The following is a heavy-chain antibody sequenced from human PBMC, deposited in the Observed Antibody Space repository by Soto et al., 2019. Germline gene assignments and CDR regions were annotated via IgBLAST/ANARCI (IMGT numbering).Heavy chain of an antibody. V-gene: IGHV4-59*01. CDR2: IHYSGST. Sequence: QVQLQESGPGLVKPSETLSLTCTVSGDSISPYYWSWIRQPPGKGLEWIGNIHYSGSTDYNPSLKSRVTITIDTSTNQFSLKLTSVTAADTALYYCAKGGTSSLPFDYWGQGTLVTVSS. J-gene: IGHJ4*02. D-gene: IGHD2-2*01. CDR1: GDSISPYY. CDR3: AKGGTSSLPFDY.